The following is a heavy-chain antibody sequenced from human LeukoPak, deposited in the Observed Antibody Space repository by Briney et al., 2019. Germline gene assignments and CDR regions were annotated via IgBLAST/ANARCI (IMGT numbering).Heavy chain of an antibody. Sequence: SETLSLTCTVSGYSISSGYYWGWIRQPPGKGLEWMGSIYHSGSTYYNPSLKSRVAISVDTSKNQFSLKLTSVTAADMAVYFCARIFRGYSGGGWYKSWFDPWGQGTLVTVSS. V-gene: IGHV4-38-2*02. J-gene: IGHJ5*02. CDR1: GYSISSGYY. CDR3: ARIFRGYSGGGWYKSWFDP. CDR2: IYHSGST. D-gene: IGHD2-15*01.